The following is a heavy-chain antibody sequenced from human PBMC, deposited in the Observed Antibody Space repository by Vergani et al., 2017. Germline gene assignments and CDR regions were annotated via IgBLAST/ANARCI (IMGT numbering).Heavy chain of an antibody. J-gene: IGHJ4*02. CDR2: ISGSGGST. CDR3: AKDLGYGDYFDY. Sequence: EVQLLESGGGLVQPGGSLRLSCAASEFTFSSYAMSWVRQAPGKGLEWVSAISGSGGSTYYADSVKGRFTISRDNSKNTLYLQMNSLRAEDTAVYYCAKDLGYGDYFDYWGQGTLVTVSS. CDR1: EFTFSSYA. D-gene: IGHD4-17*01. V-gene: IGHV3-23*01.